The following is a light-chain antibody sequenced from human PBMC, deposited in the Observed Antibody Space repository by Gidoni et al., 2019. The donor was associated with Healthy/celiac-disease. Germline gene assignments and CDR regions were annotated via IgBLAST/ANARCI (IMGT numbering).Light chain of an antibody. CDR1: QSVSSY. V-gene: IGKV3-11*01. CDR2: YAS. Sequence: EIVLTQSPATLSLSPGERDTLSCRASQSVSSYLAWYQQKPGKAPRLLIYYASNRATGIPARFSGSGSGTDFTLTISSLEPEDFAVYYCQQRSNWPGTFGQGTKVEIK. CDR3: QQRSNWPGT. J-gene: IGKJ1*01.